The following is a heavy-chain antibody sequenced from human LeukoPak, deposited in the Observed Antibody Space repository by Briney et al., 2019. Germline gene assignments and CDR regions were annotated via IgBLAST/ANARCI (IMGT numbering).Heavy chain of an antibody. V-gene: IGHV3-7*05. CDR2: IHQDGSEK. J-gene: IGHJ4*02. CDR1: EFTFSNYW. CDR3: ARTFLSGDGYKVGYFDY. Sequence: PGGSLRLSCAASEFTFSNYWMSWVRQAPGKGLEWVANIHQDGSEKSYVDSVKGRFTISRDNARNSLYLQMNSLTAEDTAVYYCARTFLSGDGYKVGYFDYWGQGTLVTVSS. D-gene: IGHD5-24*01.